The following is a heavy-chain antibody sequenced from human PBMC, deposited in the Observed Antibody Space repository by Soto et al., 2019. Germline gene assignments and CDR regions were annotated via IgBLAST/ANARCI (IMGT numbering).Heavy chain of an antibody. CDR2: ISSSSSYI. V-gene: IGHV3-21*01. D-gene: IGHD6-19*01. J-gene: IGHJ5*02. CDR1: GSTFSSYS. Sequence: GPLQLSCAASGSTFSSYSMNGVRQAPGKGLEWVSSISSSSSYIYYADSVKGRFTISRDNAKNTLYLQMNSLRAEDTAVYYCASGIAVDGNNWFDPWGQGTLVTVSS. CDR3: ASGIAVDGNNWFDP.